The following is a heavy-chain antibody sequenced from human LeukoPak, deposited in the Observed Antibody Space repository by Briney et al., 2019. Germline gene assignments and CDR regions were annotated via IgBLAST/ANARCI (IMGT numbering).Heavy chain of an antibody. CDR1: GGSISSYY. CDR2: IYYSGSA. V-gene: IGHV4-59*01. CDR3: ARDYGRAFDI. J-gene: IGHJ3*02. Sequence: PSETLSLTCTVSGGSISSYYWSWIRQPPGKGLEWIGYIYYSGSANYNPSLKSRVTMSVDTSKNQFSLKLSSVTAADTAVYYCARDYGRAFDIWGQGTMVTVSS. D-gene: IGHD4-17*01.